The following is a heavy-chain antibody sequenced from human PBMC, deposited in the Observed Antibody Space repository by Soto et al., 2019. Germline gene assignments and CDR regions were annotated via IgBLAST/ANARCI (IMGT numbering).Heavy chain of an antibody. Sequence: GGSLRLSCAASGFIFNNYAMSWVRQAPGKGLEWVSFISAGGGSPNYADSVKGRFTISRDNSKNMVYLQMNSLRAEDSATYYCARDRGPNTLDYWGQGTLVTVSS. CDR3: ARDRGPNTLDY. CDR2: ISAGGGSP. J-gene: IGHJ4*02. V-gene: IGHV3-23*01. D-gene: IGHD7-27*01. CDR1: GFIFNNYA.